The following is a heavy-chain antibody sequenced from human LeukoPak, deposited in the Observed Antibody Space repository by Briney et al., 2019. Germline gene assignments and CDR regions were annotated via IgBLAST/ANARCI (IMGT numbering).Heavy chain of an antibody. V-gene: IGHV4-39*01. Sequence: PSQTLSLTCTVSGVSISSSSYYWGWIRQPPGKGLEWIGSIYYSGSAYYNPSLKSRVTISVDTSKNQFYLKLSSVTAADTAVYYCARQGIAVADAEYFQHWGQGTLVTVSP. CDR2: IYYSGSA. CDR1: GVSISSSSYY. J-gene: IGHJ1*01. D-gene: IGHD6-19*01. CDR3: ARQGIAVADAEYFQH.